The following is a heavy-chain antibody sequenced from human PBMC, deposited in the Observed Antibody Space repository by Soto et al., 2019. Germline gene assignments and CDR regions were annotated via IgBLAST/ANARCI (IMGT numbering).Heavy chain of an antibody. J-gene: IGHJ6*02. CDR3: AGDVLRYFDWVDYYYYGMDV. Sequence: SETLSLTCAVYGGSFSGYYWSWIRQPPGKGLEWIGEINHSGSTNYNPSLKSRVTISVDTSKNQFSLKLSSVTAADTAVYYCAGDVLRYFDWVDYYYYGMDVWGQGTTVTVSS. D-gene: IGHD3-9*01. V-gene: IGHV4-34*01. CDR2: INHSGST. CDR1: GGSFSGYY.